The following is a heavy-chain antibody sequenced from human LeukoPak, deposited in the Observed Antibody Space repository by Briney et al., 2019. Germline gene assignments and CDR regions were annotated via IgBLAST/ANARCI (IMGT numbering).Heavy chain of an antibody. CDR3: ASSPGDPGDIDAFDI. CDR2: IYYSGST. J-gene: IGHJ3*02. D-gene: IGHD7-27*01. CDR1: GYSISSGYY. Sequence: ETLSLTCTVSGYSISSGYYWGWIRQPPGKGLEWIGSIYYSGSTYYNPSLKSRVTISVDTSKNQFSLKLSSVTAADTAVYYCASSPGDPGDIDAFDIWGQGTMVTVSS. V-gene: IGHV4-38-2*02.